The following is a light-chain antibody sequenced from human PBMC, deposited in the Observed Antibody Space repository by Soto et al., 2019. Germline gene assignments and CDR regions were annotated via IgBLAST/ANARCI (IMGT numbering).Light chain of an antibody. J-gene: IGKJ2*03. CDR1: QSVSRSL. CDR3: QQYGNPPPYS. Sequence: EIVLTQSPGTLSLSPGEXATLSCRASQSVSRSLLAWYQQKPGQAPRLLIYGASTRATGIADRFSGSGSGTDFTLTISRLEPEDFAVYYCQQYGNPPPYSFGQGTKLEIK. CDR2: GAS. V-gene: IGKV3-20*01.